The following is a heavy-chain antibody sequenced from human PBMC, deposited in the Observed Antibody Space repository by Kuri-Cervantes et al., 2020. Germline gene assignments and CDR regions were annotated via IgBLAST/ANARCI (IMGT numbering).Heavy chain of an antibody. J-gene: IGHJ6*02. D-gene: IGHD3-22*01. CDR1: GGSISSSNW. V-gene: IGHV4-4*02. Sequence: GSLRLSCAVSGGSISSSNWWSWVRQPPGKGLEWIGEIYHSGSTNYNPSLKSRVTISVDKSKNQFSLKLSSVTAADTAVYYCARDRREYYDSSGYYYRHYYYYGMDVWGQGTTVTVSS. CDR3: ARDRREYYDSSGYYYRHYYYYGMDV. CDR2: IYHSGST.